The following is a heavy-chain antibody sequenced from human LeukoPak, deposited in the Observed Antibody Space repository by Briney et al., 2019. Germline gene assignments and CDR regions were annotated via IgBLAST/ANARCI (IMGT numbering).Heavy chain of an antibody. J-gene: IGHJ4*02. D-gene: IGHD5-18*01. CDR2: INPNSGGT. CDR3: ARALAMASRIDY. Sequence: ASVKVSCKASGYTFTGYYMHWVRQAPGQGLEWLGWINPNSGGTNYAQKFQGRVTMTRATSISTAYMELSRLRSDDTAVYYCARALAMASRIDYWGQGTLGTVSS. V-gene: IGHV1-2*02. CDR1: GYTFTGYY.